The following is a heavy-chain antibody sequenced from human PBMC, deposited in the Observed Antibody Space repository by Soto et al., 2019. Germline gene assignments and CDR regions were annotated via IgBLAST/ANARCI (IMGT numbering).Heavy chain of an antibody. V-gene: IGHV3-23*01. J-gene: IGHJ6*03. Sequence: EVQVLESGGGLVQPGGSLRLSCAASGFTFSSYDMSWVRQAPGKGLEWVSAITGSGSSTYYADAAKGRFTISRDNSKNTLYLQMNSLRAEDTAVYYCAKERTGGHYYFDVWGKGTTVTVSS. D-gene: IGHD7-27*01. CDR2: ITGSGSST. CDR3: AKERTGGHYYFDV. CDR1: GFTFSSYD.